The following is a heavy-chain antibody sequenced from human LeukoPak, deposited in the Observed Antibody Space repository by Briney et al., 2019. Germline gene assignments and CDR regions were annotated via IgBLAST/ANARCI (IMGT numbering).Heavy chain of an antibody. CDR3: ARPAVAGLRAGGYDY. V-gene: IGHV3-21*01. CDR2: IGSSSTYI. J-gene: IGHJ4*02. Sequence: SGGSLRLSCAASGFTFGTYSMNWVRQAPGKGLEWVASIGSSSTYIYYGDSVKGRFTISRDNAKKSLYLQMNSLRVEDTAVYYCARPAVAGLRAGGYDYWGQGTLVTVSS. D-gene: IGHD6-19*01. CDR1: GFTFGTYS.